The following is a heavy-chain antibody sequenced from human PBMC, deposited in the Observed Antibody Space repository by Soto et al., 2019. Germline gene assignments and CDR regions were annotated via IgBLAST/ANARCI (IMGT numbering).Heavy chain of an antibody. J-gene: IGHJ5*02. D-gene: IGHD6-19*01. Sequence: QGKGLEWVSYISGSGSSTYYADSVKGRFTISRDNAKNSLYLQMNSLRDEDTAVYYCAKDSSGWYLHWFDPWGQGTLVTVFS. CDR2: ISGSGSST. CDR3: AKDSSGWYLHWFDP. V-gene: IGHV3-48*02.